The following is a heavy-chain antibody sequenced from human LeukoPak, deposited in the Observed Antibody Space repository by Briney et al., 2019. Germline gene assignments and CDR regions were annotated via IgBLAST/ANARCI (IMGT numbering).Heavy chain of an antibody. Sequence: SETLSLTCTVSGGSISSSSYYWGWIRQPPGKGLEWIGSIYYSGSTYYNPSLKSRFTISVDTSKNQFSLKLSSVTAADTAVYYCAREMNYYDSTGYYLHYLDYWGQGTLVTVSS. CDR3: AREMNYYDSTGYYLHYLDY. J-gene: IGHJ4*02. D-gene: IGHD3-22*01. CDR1: GGSISSSSYY. CDR2: IYYSGST. V-gene: IGHV4-39*07.